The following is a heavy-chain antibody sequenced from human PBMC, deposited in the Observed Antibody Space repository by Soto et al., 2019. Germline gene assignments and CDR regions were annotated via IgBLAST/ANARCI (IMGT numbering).Heavy chain of an antibody. D-gene: IGHD3-9*01. CDR1: GGSISSGGYY. CDR2: IYYSGST. Sequence: SETLSLTFTVSGGSISSGGYYWSWIRQHPGKGLEWIGYIYYSGSTYYNPSLKSRVTISVDTSKNQFSLKLSSVTAADTAVYYCASGYYDILTGYYPLDYWGQGTLVTVSS. V-gene: IGHV4-31*03. J-gene: IGHJ4*02. CDR3: ASGYYDILTGYYPLDY.